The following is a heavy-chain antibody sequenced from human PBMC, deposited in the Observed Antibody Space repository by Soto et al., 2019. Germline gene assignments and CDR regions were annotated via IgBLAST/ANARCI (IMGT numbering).Heavy chain of an antibody. CDR1: GGTFSSYA. CDR3: AKDGGQDLTVTTGFDP. V-gene: IGHV1-69*12. D-gene: IGHD4-17*01. Sequence: QVQLVQSGAAVKKPGSSVKVSCKASGGTFSSYAINWVRQAPGQGLEWMGGIIPIFGTANYAQKFQGRVTITADESTSIAYMELSSLRSEDTAVYYCAKDGGQDLTVTTGFDPWGQGTLVTVSS. CDR2: IIPIFGTA. J-gene: IGHJ5*02.